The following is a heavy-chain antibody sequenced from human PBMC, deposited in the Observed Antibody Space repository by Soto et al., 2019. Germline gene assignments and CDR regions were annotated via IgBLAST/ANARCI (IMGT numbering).Heavy chain of an antibody. CDR2: ISGNGAGT. Sequence: PGGSLRLSCAASGFTFSNYGMSWVRQAPGKGLEWVSSISGNGAGTYYADSVKGRFTVSRDNSKNTLYLQMNSLRAEDTAVYYCAKIIDAGGIDYWGQGT. CDR3: AKIIDAGGIDY. D-gene: IGHD6-13*01. CDR1: GFTFSNYG. V-gene: IGHV3-23*01. J-gene: IGHJ4*02.